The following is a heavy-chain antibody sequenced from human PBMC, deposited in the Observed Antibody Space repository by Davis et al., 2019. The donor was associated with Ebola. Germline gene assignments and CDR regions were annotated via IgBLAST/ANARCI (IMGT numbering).Heavy chain of an antibody. CDR1: GFTFSSYA. D-gene: IGHD1-1*01. Sequence: PGGSLRLSCAASGFTFSSYAMSWVRQAPGKGLEWVSAISGSGGSTYYADSVKGRFTISRDNSKNTLYLQMNSLRAEDTAVYYCAREATLETQYYYYYYGMDVWGQGTTVTVSS. CDR2: ISGSGGST. V-gene: IGHV3-23*01. CDR3: AREATLETQYYYYYYGMDV. J-gene: IGHJ6*02.